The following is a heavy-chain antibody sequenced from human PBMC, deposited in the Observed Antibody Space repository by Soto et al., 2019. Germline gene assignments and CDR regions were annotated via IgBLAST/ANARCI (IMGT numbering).Heavy chain of an antibody. CDR2: ISSSSSYI. J-gene: IGHJ6*02. CDR1: GFTFSSYS. V-gene: IGHV3-21*01. Sequence: PGGSLRLSCAASGFTFSSYSMNWVRQAPGKGLEWVSSISSSSSYIYYADSVKGRFTISRDNAKNSLYLQMNSLRAEDTAVYYCARDIYYYDSSGYYYYYYGMDVWGQGTTVTVSS. D-gene: IGHD3-22*01. CDR3: ARDIYYYDSSGYYYYYYGMDV.